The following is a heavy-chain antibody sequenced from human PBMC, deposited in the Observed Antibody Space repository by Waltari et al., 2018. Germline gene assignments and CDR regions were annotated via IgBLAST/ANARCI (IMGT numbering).Heavy chain of an antibody. D-gene: IGHD4-17*01. CDR3: ARWTTVTQYYVDY. V-gene: IGHV4-30-2*01. CDR2: INDSENT. Sequence: QLQMQESGSGLLKPSQTLSLTCAVSGGSISSYDCSCSWIRQTPGKGLEWIGYINDSENTNYNPSLKSRGIISIDRSKNQFSLKLSSVTAADTAVYYCARWTTVTQYYVDYWGQGTLVTVSS. J-gene: IGHJ4*02. CDR1: GGSISSYDCS.